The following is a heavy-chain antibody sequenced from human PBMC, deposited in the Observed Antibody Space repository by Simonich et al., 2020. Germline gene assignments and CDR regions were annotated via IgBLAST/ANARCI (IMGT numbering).Heavy chain of an antibody. D-gene: IGHD5-12*01. CDR2: IYYSGST. Sequence: QVQLQESVPGLVKPSETLSLTCTVSGGSISSYYWSWLRQPPGKGLVWIVYIYYSGSTNYTPSLKSRVTISVDTSKNQFSLKLSSVTAADTAVYYCARHDRWLQFYFDYWGQGTLVTVSS. V-gene: IGHV4-59*08. CDR3: ARHDRWLQFYFDY. CDR1: GGSISSYY. J-gene: IGHJ4*02.